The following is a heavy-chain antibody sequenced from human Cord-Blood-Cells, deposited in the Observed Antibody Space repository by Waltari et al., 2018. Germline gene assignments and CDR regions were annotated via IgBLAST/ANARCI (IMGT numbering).Heavy chain of an antibody. J-gene: IGHJ4*02. CDR2: IYHSGST. CDR3: ARVSSNWVDY. D-gene: IGHD7-27*01. Sequence: QVQLQESGPGLVKPSETLSLTCAVSGSPISSGYSWGWIRQPPGKGLEWIGSIYHSGSTYYNPSLKSRVTISVDTSKNQFSLKLSSVTAADTAVYYCARVSSNWVDYWGQGTLVTVSS. V-gene: IGHV4-38-2*01. CDR1: GSPISSGYS.